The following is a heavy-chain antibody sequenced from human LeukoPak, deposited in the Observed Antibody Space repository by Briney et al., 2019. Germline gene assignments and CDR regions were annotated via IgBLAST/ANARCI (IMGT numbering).Heavy chain of an antibody. CDR2: IFHGGNT. CDR1: GDSISSNNW. V-gene: IGHV4-4*02. D-gene: IGHD6-13*01. J-gene: IGHJ4*02. CDR3: ARDRDFSSSWAFDY. Sequence: TSGTLSLTCAVSGDSISSNNWWNWVRQPPGKGLAWIGEIFHGGNTNYNPSLEGRVTISVDMSKNQFSLNLISVTAADTAIYYCARDRDFSSSWAFDYWGQGTLVTVSS.